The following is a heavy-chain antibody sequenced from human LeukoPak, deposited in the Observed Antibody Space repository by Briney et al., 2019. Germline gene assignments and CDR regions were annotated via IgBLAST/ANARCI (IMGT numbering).Heavy chain of an antibody. CDR1: VLTFSNAS. CDR3: NTNAPYSHILTGYYREAG. J-gene: IGHJ4*02. Sequence: GWALRLSRAASVLTFSNASMNWVRQAPWRGVECVGGIKSKTDGGTTDYSARVEGRYHISRHDSKPPVYLQINSLTTADTAVYYCNTNAPYSHILTGYYREAGWGQGTLVTVSS. D-gene: IGHD3-9*01. V-gene: IGHV3-15*01. CDR2: IKSKTDGGTT.